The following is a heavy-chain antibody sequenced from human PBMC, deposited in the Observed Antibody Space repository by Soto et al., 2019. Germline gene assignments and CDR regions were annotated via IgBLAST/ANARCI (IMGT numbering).Heavy chain of an antibody. D-gene: IGHD5-12*01. Sequence: SVKVSGKASGFTFTSSAVQWVRQARGQRLEWIGWIVVGSGNTNYAQKFQERVTITRDMSTSTAYMELSSLRSEDTAVYYCAAMGYDWWRGYYYYYGMDVWGQGTTVTVSS. CDR1: GFTFTSSA. CDR2: IVVGSGNT. CDR3: AAMGYDWWRGYYYYYGMDV. V-gene: IGHV1-58*01. J-gene: IGHJ6*02.